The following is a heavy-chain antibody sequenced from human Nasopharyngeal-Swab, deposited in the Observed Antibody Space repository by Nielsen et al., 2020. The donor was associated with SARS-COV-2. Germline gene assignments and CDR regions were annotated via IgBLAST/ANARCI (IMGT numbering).Heavy chain of an antibody. CDR3: ARDRDYAGAFDF. Sequence: GESLKISCAAFGFTFSSYWMSWVRQAPGKGLEWVANIKQDGSEKYYVDSVKGRFTISRDNAKNSLYLQMNSLRAEDTAVYYCARDRDYAGAFDFWGQGTMVTVSS. V-gene: IGHV3-7*01. D-gene: IGHD2-2*01. CDR2: IKQDGSEK. CDR1: GFTFSSYW. J-gene: IGHJ3*01.